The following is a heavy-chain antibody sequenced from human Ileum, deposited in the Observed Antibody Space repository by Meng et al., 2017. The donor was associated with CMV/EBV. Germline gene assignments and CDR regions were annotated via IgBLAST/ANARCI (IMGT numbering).Heavy chain of an antibody. CDR2: ISRGGST. V-gene: IGHV4-61*01. D-gene: IGHD1-26*01. J-gene: IGHJ4*02. Sequence: SGCSVCGGSDHWTWIRLSPGKGLVWIGCISRGGSTNYNPALKSRLTMSIDTSKSQISLKLSFMTPADTAAYYCARARSGRYHDYLDYWGRGALVTVSS. CDR1: GCSVCGGSDH. CDR3: ARARSGRYHDYLDY.